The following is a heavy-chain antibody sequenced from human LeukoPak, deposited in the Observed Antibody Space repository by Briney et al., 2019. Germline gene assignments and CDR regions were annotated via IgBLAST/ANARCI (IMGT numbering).Heavy chain of an antibody. CDR3: ARSYTSPGDLPDLLGAFDI. J-gene: IGHJ3*02. Sequence: SETLSLTCTVSGGSISSYYWSWIWQPPGKGLEWIGYIYTSGSTNYNPSLKSRVTISVDTSKNQFSLKLSSVTAADTAVYYCARSYTSPGDLPDLLGAFDIWGQGTMVTVSS. CDR2: IYTSGST. V-gene: IGHV4-4*09. D-gene: IGHD3-10*01. CDR1: GGSISSYY.